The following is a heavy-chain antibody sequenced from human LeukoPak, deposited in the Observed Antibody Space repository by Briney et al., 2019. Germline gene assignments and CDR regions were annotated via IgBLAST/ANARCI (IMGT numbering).Heavy chain of an antibody. CDR1: GYTFTGYY. Sequence: ASVKVSCKASGYTFTGYYMHWVRQAPGQGLEWMGWINPNSGGTNYAQKFQGRVTMTRDTSISTAYMEPSRLRSDDTAVYYCARGEIAAAGTPYYWGQGTLVTVSS. J-gene: IGHJ4*02. V-gene: IGHV1-2*02. CDR2: INPNSGGT. D-gene: IGHD6-13*01. CDR3: ARGEIAAAGTPYY.